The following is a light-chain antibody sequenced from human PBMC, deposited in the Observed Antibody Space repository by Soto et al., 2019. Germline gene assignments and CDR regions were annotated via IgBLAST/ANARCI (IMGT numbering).Light chain of an antibody. CDR3: QQYGSSPPAIT. CDR1: QSVSSSY. J-gene: IGKJ5*01. CDR2: GAS. V-gene: IGKV3-20*01. Sequence: EIVLTQSPSTLSLSPGERATLSCRASQSVSSSYLAWYQQKPGQAPRLLIYGASSRATGIPDRFSGSGSGTDLTLTISRLEPEDFAVYYCQQYGSSPPAITFGQGTRLEIK.